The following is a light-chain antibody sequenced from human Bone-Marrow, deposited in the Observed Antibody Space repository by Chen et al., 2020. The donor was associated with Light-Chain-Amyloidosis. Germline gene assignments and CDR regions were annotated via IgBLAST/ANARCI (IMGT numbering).Light chain of an antibody. CDR1: QSLLHSNGYNY. V-gene: IGKV2-28*01. CDR2: LGS. J-gene: IGKJ4*01. Sequence: IVMPQSPLSLPVTPGEPASISCRSSQSLLHSNGYNYLDWYLQKPGQSPQLLIYLGSNRASGVPDRFSGSGSGTDFTLKISRVEAEDVGVYYCMQALQTPRLTFGGGIKVEIK. CDR3: MQALQTPRLT.